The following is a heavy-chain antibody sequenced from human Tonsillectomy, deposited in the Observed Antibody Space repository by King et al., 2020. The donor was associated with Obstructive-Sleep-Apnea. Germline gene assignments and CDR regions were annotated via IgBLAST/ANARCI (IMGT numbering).Heavy chain of an antibody. CDR1: GFTFINAW. CDR3: TIEYYDVLTGFLH. CDR2: IKSKIDGGTI. D-gene: IGHD3-9*01. V-gene: IGHV3-15*01. Sequence: VQLVESGGGLVKPGGSLRLSCAASGFTFINAWMTWVRQAPGKGLEWDGRIKSKIDGGTIDYAAPVKGRFTISRDDSKDTVYLQMNSLKTEDTAVYHCTIEYYDVLTGFLHWGQGTPVTVSS. J-gene: IGHJ4*02.